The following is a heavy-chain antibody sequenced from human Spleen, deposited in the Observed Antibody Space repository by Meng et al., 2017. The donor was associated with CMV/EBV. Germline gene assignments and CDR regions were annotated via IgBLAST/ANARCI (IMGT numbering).Heavy chain of an antibody. J-gene: IGHJ6*02. D-gene: IGHD2-15*01. Sequence: GESLKISCAASGFTFSNYAMSWVRQVPGKGLEWVSSISGSGSSAYYAASVKGRFTISRDNPKNMLNLEMNSLRAEDTAIYYCARGSVGLYYYYGMDVWGQGTTVTVSS. CDR3: ARGSVGLYYYYGMDV. CDR2: ISGSGSSA. CDR1: GFTFSNYA. V-gene: IGHV3-23*01.